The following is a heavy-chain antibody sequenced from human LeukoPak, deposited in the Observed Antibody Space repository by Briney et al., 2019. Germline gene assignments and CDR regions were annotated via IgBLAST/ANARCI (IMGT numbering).Heavy chain of an antibody. Sequence: GGSLRLFCAVSGFSVSSFGMSWVRQAPGKGLEWVSAISVNGETTWYADSVKGRFIISGDNSKNTLYLQLSSLRAEDTAVYYCAQGYSSGWFPYWGQGSLVSVSS. D-gene: IGHD6-19*01. J-gene: IGHJ4*02. CDR1: GFSVSSFG. V-gene: IGHV3-23*01. CDR3: AQGYSSGWFPY. CDR2: ISVNGETT.